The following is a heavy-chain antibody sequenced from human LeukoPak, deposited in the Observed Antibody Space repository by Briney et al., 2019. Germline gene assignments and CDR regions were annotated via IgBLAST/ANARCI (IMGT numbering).Heavy chain of an antibody. J-gene: IGHJ4*02. V-gene: IGHV1-2*02. D-gene: IGHD4-17*01. CDR2: INPNSGGT. CDR3: ARSSWAQYGDKLDY. Sequence: GGSLRLSCAASGFTFSSYGMHWVRQAPGQGLEWMAWINPNSGGTNHAQKFKGRVTMTRDTSISTAYTELSRLRSDDTAVYYCARSSWAQYGDKLDYWGQGTLVTVSS. CDR1: GFTFSSYG.